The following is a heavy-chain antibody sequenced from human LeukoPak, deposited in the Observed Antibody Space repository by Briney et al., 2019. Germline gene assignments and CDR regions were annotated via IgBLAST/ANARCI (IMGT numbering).Heavy chain of an antibody. CDR2: ISWNSGSI. D-gene: IGHD3-22*01. V-gene: IGHV3-9*01. J-gene: IGHJ5*02. CDR1: GFTFDDYA. Sequence: PGGSLRLSCAASGFTFDDYAMHWVRQAPGKGLEWVSGISWNSGSIGYADSVKGRFTISRDNAKNSLYLQMNSLRAEDTAVYYCARDVQPLLYYYDSSGYFRFDPWGQGTLVTVSS. CDR3: ARDVQPLLYYYDSSGYFRFDP.